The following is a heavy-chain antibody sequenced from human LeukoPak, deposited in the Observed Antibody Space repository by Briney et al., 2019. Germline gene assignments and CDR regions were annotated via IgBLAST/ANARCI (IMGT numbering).Heavy chain of an antibody. CDR3: ARDRFPEGAFDI. J-gene: IGHJ3*02. Sequence: LSLTCTVSGGSISSGDYYWSWIRQPPGKGLEWIGYIYYSGSTYYNPSLKSRVTISVDTSKNQFSLKLSSVTAADTAVYYCARDRFPEGAFDIWGQGTMVTVSS. CDR2: IYYSGST. V-gene: IGHV4-30-4*08. CDR1: GGSISSGDYY.